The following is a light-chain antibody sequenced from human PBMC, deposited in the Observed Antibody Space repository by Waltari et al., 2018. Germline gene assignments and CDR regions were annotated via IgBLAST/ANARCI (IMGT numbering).Light chain of an antibody. CDR3: QQYNTHPLP. V-gene: IGKV3-15*01. J-gene: IGKJ4*01. Sequence: ETVMTQSPDTLSVSPGGRGTLFCRARQSININLAWYQQKLGQPPRPLIYGASTRATGIPARFSGSGSEKEFTLTIRSLQSEDFALYYCQQYNTHPLPLGGGTKVEIK. CDR1: QSININ. CDR2: GAS.